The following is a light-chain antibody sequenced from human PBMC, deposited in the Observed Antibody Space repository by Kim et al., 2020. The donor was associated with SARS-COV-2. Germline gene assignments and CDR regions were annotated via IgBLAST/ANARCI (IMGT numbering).Light chain of an antibody. Sequence: EIVLTQSPGTLSLSPVERATLSCRASQSVSSSYLAWYQQKPGQAPRLLIYGASSRATGIPDRFSGSGSGTDFTLTISRLEPEDFAVYYCQQNGSSPITFGQGTRLEIK. CDR1: QSVSSSY. V-gene: IGKV3-20*01. J-gene: IGKJ5*01. CDR3: QQNGSSPIT. CDR2: GAS.